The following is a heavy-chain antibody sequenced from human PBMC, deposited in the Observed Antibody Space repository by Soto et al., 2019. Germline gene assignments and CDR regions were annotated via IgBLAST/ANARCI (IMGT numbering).Heavy chain of an antibody. V-gene: IGHV1-69*01. CDR3: ARGKVLSTPGNYGMDV. D-gene: IGHD2-2*01. Sequence: QVQLVQSGAEVKKTGASVKFSCKASVGTFSSFAISWVRQAPGQGLEWMGGIIPIFGTANYAQKFHGRVTMTADESKSTDYMELRSLRSEDTAVYYCARGKVLSTPGNYGMDVWGQGTTVTVSS. J-gene: IGHJ6*02. CDR1: VGTFSSFA. CDR2: IIPIFGTA.